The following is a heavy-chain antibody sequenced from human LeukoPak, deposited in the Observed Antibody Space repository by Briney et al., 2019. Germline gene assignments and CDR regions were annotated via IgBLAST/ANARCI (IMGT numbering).Heavy chain of an antibody. CDR1: GYTFTSYH. D-gene: IGHD6-25*01. CDR2: MNPNNGDS. J-gene: IGHJ4*02. CDR3: ARTASFTASGYDY. Sequence: GASVKVSCKASGYTFTSYHINWARQATGQGLEWMGWMNPNNGDSGYAQKFQGRVTITRDTSISTAYMELRSLRSEDTAVYFCARTASFTASGYDYWGQGTLVTVSS. V-gene: IGHV1-8*03.